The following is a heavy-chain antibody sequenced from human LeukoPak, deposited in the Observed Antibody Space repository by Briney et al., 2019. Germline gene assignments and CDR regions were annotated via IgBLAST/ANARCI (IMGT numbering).Heavy chain of an antibody. Sequence: GASVKVSCKASGYTFTSYDINWVRQATGQGLEWMGWMNPNSGNTGYAQKFQGRVTMTRNTSISTAYMELSSLRSEDTAVYYCVRYCSSTTCYTRAVDYWGQGTLVTVSS. V-gene: IGHV1-8*01. D-gene: IGHD2-2*02. CDR1: GYTFTSYD. CDR3: VRYCSSTTCYTRAVDY. J-gene: IGHJ4*02. CDR2: MNPNSGNT.